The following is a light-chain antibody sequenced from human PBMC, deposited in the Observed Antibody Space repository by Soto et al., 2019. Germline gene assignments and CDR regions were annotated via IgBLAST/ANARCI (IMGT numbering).Light chain of an antibody. CDR1: QSVDSTF. V-gene: IGKV3-20*01. Sequence: EVVLTQSPGSLSLSPGQRATLSCRASQSVDSTFFAWYQKKPGQAPRLLIYGASKRATGIPDRFSGSGSGTNFTLIISRLEPEDFAVYYCPPHMSSVTFGQGTKVEIK. CDR2: GAS. J-gene: IGKJ1*01. CDR3: PPHMSSVT.